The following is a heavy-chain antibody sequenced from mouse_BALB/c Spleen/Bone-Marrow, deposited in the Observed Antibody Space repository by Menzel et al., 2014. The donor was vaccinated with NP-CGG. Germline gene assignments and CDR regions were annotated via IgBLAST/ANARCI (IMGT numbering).Heavy chain of an antibody. J-gene: IGHJ4*01. V-gene: IGHV1-54*01. CDR1: GYAFTNYL. CDR3: ARWDYAMDY. CDR2: INPGSGGT. Sequence: VQLQQSGAELVRPGTSVKVSCKASGYAFTNYLIEWVKQRPGQGLEWIGVINPGSGGTNYNEKFKGKATLTADKSSSTAYMQLSSLTSDDSAVYFCARWDYAMDYWGQGTSVTVCS.